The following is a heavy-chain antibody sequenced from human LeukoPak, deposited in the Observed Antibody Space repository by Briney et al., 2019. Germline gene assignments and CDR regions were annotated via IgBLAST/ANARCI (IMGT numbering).Heavy chain of an antibody. V-gene: IGHV4-38-2*01. Sequence: SETLSLTCAVSGYSISSGYYWGWIRQPPRKGLEWIGCIYHSRSTYYNPSLKSRVTISVDTSKSQFSLKLSSVTAADTAVYYCARHHDSLTGYVDYWGQGTLVTVSS. D-gene: IGHD3-9*01. J-gene: IGHJ4*02. CDR1: GYSISSGYY. CDR3: ARHHDSLTGYVDY. CDR2: IYHSRST.